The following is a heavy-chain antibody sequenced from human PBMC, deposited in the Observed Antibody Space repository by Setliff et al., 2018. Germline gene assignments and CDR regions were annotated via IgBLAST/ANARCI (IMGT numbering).Heavy chain of an antibody. J-gene: IGHJ6*03. CDR1: GDSFSSSSSYY. CDR3: ARLGGSSGSGGFYYYYYYMDV. CDR2: IYTSGST. Sequence: SETLSLTCTAPGDSFSSSSSYYWGWIRQPPGKGLEWIGHIYTSGSTYYNPSLKSRVTISVDTSKNQFSLKLSSETAADTAVYYCARLGGSSGSGGFYYYYYYMDVWGKGTTVTVSS. D-gene: IGHD3-22*01. V-gene: IGHV4-39*01.